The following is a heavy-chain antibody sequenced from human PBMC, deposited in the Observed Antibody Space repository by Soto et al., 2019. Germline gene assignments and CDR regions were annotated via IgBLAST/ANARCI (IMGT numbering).Heavy chain of an antibody. V-gene: IGHV4-4*02. D-gene: IGHD6-13*01. J-gene: IGHJ4*02. CDR3: ARGNIAAALVY. Sequence: SETLSLTCAVSGDSISRSYWWSWVRQFPGKGLEWIGEIYHSGSTIYNPSLQSRVTLSVDKSKNEFSLKMSSVTAADTAVYFCARGNIAAALVYWGQGTLVTVSS. CDR1: GDSISRSYW. CDR2: IYHSGST.